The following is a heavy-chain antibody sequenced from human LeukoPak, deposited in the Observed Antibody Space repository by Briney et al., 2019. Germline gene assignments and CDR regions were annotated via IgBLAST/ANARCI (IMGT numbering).Heavy chain of an antibody. D-gene: IGHD2-2*01. J-gene: IGHJ4*02. CDR1: GGSVSSSSYY. CDR3: ARQLGYCSSTSCYADKVDY. CDR2: IYYSGST. V-gene: IGHV4-39*01. Sequence: SETLSLTCTVSGGSVSSSSYYWGWIRQPPGKGLEWIGSIYYSGSTYYNPSLKSRVTISVDTSKNQFSLKLSSVTAADTAVYYCARQLGYCSSTSCYADKVDYWGQGTLVTVSS.